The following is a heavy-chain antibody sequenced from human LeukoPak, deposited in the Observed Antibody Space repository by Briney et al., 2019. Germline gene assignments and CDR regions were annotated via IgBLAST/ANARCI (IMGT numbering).Heavy chain of an antibody. CDR3: ARSLSPHPKGITIFGVAIRLPYYFDY. D-gene: IGHD3-3*01. J-gene: IGHJ4*02. CDR2: INHSGST. CDR1: GGSFSGYY. V-gene: IGHV4-34*01. Sequence: SETLSLTCAVCGGSFSGYYWRWIRQPPGKGLEWIGEINHSGSTNYNPSLKSRVTISVDTSKNQFSLKLSSVTAADTAVYYCARSLSPHPKGITIFGVAIRLPYYFDYWGQGTLVTVSS.